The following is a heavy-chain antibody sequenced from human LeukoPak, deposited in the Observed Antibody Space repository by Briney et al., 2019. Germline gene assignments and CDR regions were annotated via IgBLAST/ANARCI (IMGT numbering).Heavy chain of an antibody. D-gene: IGHD5-24*01. CDR3: ARGGYSRDGYNFFDY. Sequence: ASVKVSFKASGGTFSSYAISWVRQAPGQGLEWMGGIIPIFGTANYAQKFQGRVTITADESTSTAYMELSSLRSEDTAVYYCARGGYSRDGYNFFDYWGQGTLVTVSS. CDR1: GGTFSSYA. J-gene: IGHJ4*02. V-gene: IGHV1-69*13. CDR2: IIPIFGTA.